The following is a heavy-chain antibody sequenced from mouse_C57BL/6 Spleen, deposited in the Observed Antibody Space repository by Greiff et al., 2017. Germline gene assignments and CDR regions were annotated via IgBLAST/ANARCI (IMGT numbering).Heavy chain of an antibody. CDR1: GYTFTTYP. Sequence: QVHVKQSGAELVKPGASVKMSCKASGYTFTTYPIEWMKQNHGKSLEWIGNFHPYNDDTKYNEKFKGKATLTVEKSSSTVYLELSRLTSDDSAVYYCARNHYGYDGYYAMDYWGQGTSVTVSS. V-gene: IGHV1-47*01. J-gene: IGHJ4*01. CDR3: ARNHYGYDGYYAMDY. CDR2: FHPYNDDT. D-gene: IGHD2-2*01.